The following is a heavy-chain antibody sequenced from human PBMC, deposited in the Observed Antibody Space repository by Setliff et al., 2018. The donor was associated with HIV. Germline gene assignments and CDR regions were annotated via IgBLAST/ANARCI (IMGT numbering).Heavy chain of an antibody. CDR3: VKGFPRRYLDSSGYYYFDY. V-gene: IGHV3-23*01. Sequence: GGSLRLSCAASGSTFSSYAMNWVRQAPGKGLEWVSAISGSADSTYYAHSVRGRFTISRDNSKNTLYLQMNSLRAEDTAVYYCVKGFPRRYLDSSGYYYFDYWGLGTLVTVSS. D-gene: IGHD3-22*01. CDR2: ISGSADST. CDR1: GSTFSSYA. J-gene: IGHJ4*02.